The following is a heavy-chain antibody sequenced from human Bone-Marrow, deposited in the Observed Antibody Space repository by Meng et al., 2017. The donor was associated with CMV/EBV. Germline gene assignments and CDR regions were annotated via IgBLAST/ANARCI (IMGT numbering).Heavy chain of an antibody. V-gene: IGHV1-2*02. Sequence: ASVKVSCKASGYTFTGYYMHWVRQAPGQGLEWMGWINPNSGGTNYAQKFQGRVTMTRDTSISTAYMELSRLRSEDTAVYYCARGGSSWRKYYYYGMDVWGQGTTVTVSS. CDR1: GYTFTGYY. CDR3: ARGGSSWRKYYYYGMDV. CDR2: INPNSGGT. J-gene: IGHJ6*02. D-gene: IGHD6-13*01.